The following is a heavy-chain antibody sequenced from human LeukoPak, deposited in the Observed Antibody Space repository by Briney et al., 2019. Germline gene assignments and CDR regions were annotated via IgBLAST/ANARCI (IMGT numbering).Heavy chain of an antibody. V-gene: IGHV4-34*01. D-gene: IGHD1-26*01. CDR2: INHSGST. Sequence: SETLSLTCAVYGGSFSGYYWSWIRQPPGKGLEWIGEINHSGSTNYNPSLKSRVTISVDTSKNQFSLKLSSVTAADTAVYYCARSIMGATSDDYWGQGTLATVSS. CDR3: ARSIMGATSDDY. CDR1: GGSFSGYY. J-gene: IGHJ4*02.